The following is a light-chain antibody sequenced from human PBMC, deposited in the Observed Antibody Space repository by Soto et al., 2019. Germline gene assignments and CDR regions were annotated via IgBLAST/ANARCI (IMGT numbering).Light chain of an antibody. CDR1: SSDVGGYNY. J-gene: IGLJ2*01. CDR3: SSYTSSSTLVV. CDR2: EVS. V-gene: IGLV2-14*01. Sequence: QSALTQPRSVSGPPGQSVSISCSGTSSDVGGYNYVSWYQHHPGKAPKLMIYEVSNRPSGVSNRFSGSKSGNTASLTISGLQTEDEADYYCSSYTSSSTLVVFGGGTQLTVL.